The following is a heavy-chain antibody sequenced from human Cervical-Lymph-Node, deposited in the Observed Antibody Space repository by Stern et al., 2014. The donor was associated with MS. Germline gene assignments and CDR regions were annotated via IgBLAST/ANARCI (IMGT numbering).Heavy chain of an antibody. V-gene: IGHV1-69*06. CDR2: IIPFVGTA. CDR3: ARGAGDNWFDP. J-gene: IGHJ5*02. D-gene: IGHD3-10*01. CDR1: GG. Sequence: VQLLESGADVKKPGSSVRVSCKASGGISWLRQAPGQGLEWMGGIIPFVGTANYAQKFQGRLTIIADTSTNTNYMELSSLRSDDPAVYYCARGAGDNWFDPWGQGTLVSVSS.